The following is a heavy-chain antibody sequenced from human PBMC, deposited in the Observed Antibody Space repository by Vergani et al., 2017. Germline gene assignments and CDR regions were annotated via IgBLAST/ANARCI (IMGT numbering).Heavy chain of an antibody. CDR2: IYYSGST. CDR3: ARVGYCSSTSCYTYFDY. Sequence: QVQLQESGPGLVKPSETLSLTCTVSGGSISSYYWSWIRQPPGKGLEWIGYIYYSGSTNYNPSLKSRVTISVETSKNQFALKLSSVTAADTAVYYCARVGYCSSTSCYTYFDYWGQGTLVTVSS. V-gene: IGHV4-59*01. D-gene: IGHD2-2*02. J-gene: IGHJ4*02. CDR1: GGSISSYY.